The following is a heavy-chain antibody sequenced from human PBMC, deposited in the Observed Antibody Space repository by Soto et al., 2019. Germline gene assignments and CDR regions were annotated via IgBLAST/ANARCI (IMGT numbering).Heavy chain of an antibody. Sequence: SETLSLTCTVSGGSVSSGGYYWTWIRQHPGKGLEWIGYIYYTGSTYYNPSLKSRITISADTSKNQVSLKLTSVTAADTAVYYCASSSIDYRDFDQCGQGPLVTVSS. CDR2: IYYTGST. CDR1: GGSVSSGGYY. D-gene: IGHD4-17*01. V-gene: IGHV4-31*03. J-gene: IGHJ4*02. CDR3: ASSSIDYRDFDQ.